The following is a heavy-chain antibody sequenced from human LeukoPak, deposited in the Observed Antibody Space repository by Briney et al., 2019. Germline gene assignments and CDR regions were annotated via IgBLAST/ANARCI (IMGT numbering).Heavy chain of an antibody. Sequence: SETLSLTCTVSGGSIGSYYWSWIRQPPGKGLEWIGYIYYSGSTNYNPSLKSRVTISVDTSKNQFPLKLSSVTAADTAVYYCAREATRYYYYYYMDVWGKGTTVTVSS. J-gene: IGHJ6*03. CDR2: IYYSGST. D-gene: IGHD5-24*01. CDR1: GGSIGSYY. CDR3: AREATRYYYYYYMDV. V-gene: IGHV4-59*01.